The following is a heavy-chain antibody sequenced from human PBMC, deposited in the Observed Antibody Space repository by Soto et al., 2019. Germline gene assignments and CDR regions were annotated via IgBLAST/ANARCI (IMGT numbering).Heavy chain of an antibody. CDR2: FYYSVST. CDR3: ARRQLSTGGFDY. V-gene: IGHV4-39*01. D-gene: IGHD2-8*02. Sequence: SETLSLTCTVSGGSISSSGFYWGWIRQPPGKGLEWIGSFYYSVSTYYNPSLKSRVTISVGTSKNQFSLKLSSVTAADTALYYCARRQLSTGGFDYWGQGTLVTVSS. CDR1: GGSISSSGFY. J-gene: IGHJ4*02.